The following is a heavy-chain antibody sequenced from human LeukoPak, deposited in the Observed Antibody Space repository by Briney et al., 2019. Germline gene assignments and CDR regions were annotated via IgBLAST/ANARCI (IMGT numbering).Heavy chain of an antibody. Sequence: AGGSLRLSCAASGFTFSSYSMNWVRQAPGKGLEWVSVIYIGGSTYYADSVKGRFTISRDNSKNTLYLQMNSLRAEDTAVYYCARVSGTSEEIDYWGQGTLVTVSS. J-gene: IGHJ4*02. V-gene: IGHV3-53*01. CDR1: GFTFSSYS. CDR3: ARVSGTSEEIDY. D-gene: IGHD1-26*01. CDR2: IYIGGST.